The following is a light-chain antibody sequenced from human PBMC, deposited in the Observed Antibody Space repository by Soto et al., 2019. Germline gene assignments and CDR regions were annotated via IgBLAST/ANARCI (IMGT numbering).Light chain of an antibody. Sequence: EIVLTQSPGTLSLSPGERATPSCRASQSVSSSYLAWYQQKPGQAPRLLIYGASSRATGIPDRFSGSGSGTDFTLTISRLEPEDFAVYYCQQYGSSPPWTFG. V-gene: IGKV3-20*01. J-gene: IGKJ1*01. CDR1: QSVSSSY. CDR2: GAS. CDR3: QQYGSSPPWT.